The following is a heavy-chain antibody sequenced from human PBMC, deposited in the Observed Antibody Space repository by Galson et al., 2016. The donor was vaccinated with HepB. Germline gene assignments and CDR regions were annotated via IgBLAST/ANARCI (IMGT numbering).Heavy chain of an antibody. CDR2: IWYDGSNK. CDR3: TRRYHYGYSGHPFDY. J-gene: IGHJ4*02. Sequence: SLRLSCAASGFTFSSYGMHWVRQAPGKGLEWVALIWYDGSNKYYADSVKGRFTISRDNSKNTLYLQMNSLRAEDTAVYYCTRRYHYGYSGHPFDYWGQGTLVTVSS. V-gene: IGHV3-33*01. D-gene: IGHD5-18*01. CDR1: GFTFSSYG.